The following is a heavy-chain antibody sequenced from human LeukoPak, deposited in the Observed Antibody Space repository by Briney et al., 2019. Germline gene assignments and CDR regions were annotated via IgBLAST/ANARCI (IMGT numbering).Heavy chain of an antibody. CDR1: GGSISSYY. CDR3: ARDVGWLHFGYQDAFDI. Sequence: SETLSLTCTVSGGSISSYYWSWIRQPPGKGLEWIGYIYYSGSTNYNPSLKSRVTISVDTSKNQFSLKLSSVTAADTAVYYCARDVGWLHFGYQDAFDIWGQGTMVTVSS. D-gene: IGHD5-24*01. V-gene: IGHV4-59*01. CDR2: IYYSGST. J-gene: IGHJ3*02.